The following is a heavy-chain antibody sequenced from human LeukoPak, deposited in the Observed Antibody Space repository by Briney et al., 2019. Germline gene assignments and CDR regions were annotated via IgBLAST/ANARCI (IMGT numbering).Heavy chain of an antibody. Sequence: SETLSLTCAVSGYSISSGYYWGWIRQPPGKGLEWIGSIYHSGSTYYNPSLKSRVTISVDTSKNQFSLKLSSVTAADTAVYYCATSTLYNIDYWGQGTLVTVSP. CDR2: IYHSGST. CDR3: ATSTLYNIDY. CDR1: GYSISSGYY. J-gene: IGHJ4*02. V-gene: IGHV4-38-2*01. D-gene: IGHD5-24*01.